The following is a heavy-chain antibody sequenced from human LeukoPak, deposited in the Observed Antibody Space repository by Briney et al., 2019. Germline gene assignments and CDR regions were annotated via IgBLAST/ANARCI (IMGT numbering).Heavy chain of an antibody. CDR1: GGSISSGSYY. J-gene: IGHJ6*03. D-gene: IGHD3-9*01. CDR2: IYTSGST. Sequence: PSETLSLTCTVSGGSISSGSYYWSWIRQPAGKGLEWIGRIYTSGSTNYNPSLKSRVTISVDTSKNQFSLKLSSVTAADTAVYYCAREARERYFDWLYPSYMDVWGKGTTVTTSS. V-gene: IGHV4-61*02. CDR3: AREARERYFDWLYPSYMDV.